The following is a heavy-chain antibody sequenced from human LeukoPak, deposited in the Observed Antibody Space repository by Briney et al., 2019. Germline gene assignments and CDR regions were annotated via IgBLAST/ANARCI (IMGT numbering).Heavy chain of an antibody. D-gene: IGHD5-24*01. CDR3: ARYTGRDGYNWFDY. Sequence: GGSLRLSCAASGFTFSSYSMNWVRQAPGKGLEWVSSISSSSSYIYYADSVKGRFTISRDNAKNSLYLQMNSLRAEDTAVYYCARYTGRDGYNWFDYWGQGTLVTVSS. J-gene: IGHJ4*02. CDR2: ISSSSSYI. V-gene: IGHV3-21*01. CDR1: GFTFSSYS.